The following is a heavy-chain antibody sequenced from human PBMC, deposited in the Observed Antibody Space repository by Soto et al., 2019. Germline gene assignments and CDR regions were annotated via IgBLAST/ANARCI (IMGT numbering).Heavy chain of an antibody. V-gene: IGHV3-74*01. CDR1: GFIFSSYW. Sequence: GGSLRLSCAASGFIFSSYWIHWVRQAPGKGLVWVSHINSDGSITIYADSVKGLFTISRDNAKNTLYLQMNSLRAEDTAVYYCTRDFYGSGSYPPDYWGQGTVVTVSS. D-gene: IGHD3-10*01. CDR2: INSDGSIT. CDR3: TRDFYGSGSYPPDY. J-gene: IGHJ4*02.